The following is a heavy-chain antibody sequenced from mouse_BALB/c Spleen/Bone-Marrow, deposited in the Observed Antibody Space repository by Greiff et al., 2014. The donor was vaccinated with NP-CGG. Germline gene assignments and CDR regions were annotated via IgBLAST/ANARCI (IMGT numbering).Heavy chain of an antibody. CDR1: GYTFTYYT. CDR2: INPSSGSA. V-gene: IGHV1-4*01. CDR3: ARGGTRYYFDY. D-gene: IGHD3-3*01. J-gene: IGHJ2*01. Sequence: VKLMESGAEVARPGASVKMSCKASGYTFTYYTMQWVKQRTGQGLEWIGYINPSSGSANYNQNFKDKATLTADKSSSTAYMQLTSLTSEDSAVYYCARGGTRYYFDYWGQGTTLTVSS.